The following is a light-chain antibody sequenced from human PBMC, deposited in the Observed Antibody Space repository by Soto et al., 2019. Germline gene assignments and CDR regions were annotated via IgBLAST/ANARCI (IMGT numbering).Light chain of an antibody. Sequence: QSALTQPPSASGSPGQSVTISCPGTSSDVGGYNYVSWYQQHPGKAPKLMLYQVRERPPGVPDRFSGSKSGNTAYLTVSGLQAEDEADYYCSSYAGSDIVVFGGGTKLTVL. V-gene: IGLV2-8*01. CDR2: QVR. CDR1: SSDVGGYNY. CDR3: SSYAGSDIVV. J-gene: IGLJ2*01.